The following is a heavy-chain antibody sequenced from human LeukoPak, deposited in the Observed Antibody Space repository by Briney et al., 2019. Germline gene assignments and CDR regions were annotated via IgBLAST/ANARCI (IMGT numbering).Heavy chain of an antibody. CDR3: ARDRPYDYYGSGSYYQPFDY. CDR1: GGTFSSYA. D-gene: IGHD3-10*01. CDR2: IIPIFGTA. Sequence: PGASVKVSCKASGGTFSSYAISWVRQAPGQGLEWMGGIIPIFGTANYAQKFQGRVTITTDESTSTAYMELSSLRSEDTAVYYCARDRPYDYYGSGSYYQPFDYWGQGTLVTVSS. V-gene: IGHV1-69*05. J-gene: IGHJ4*02.